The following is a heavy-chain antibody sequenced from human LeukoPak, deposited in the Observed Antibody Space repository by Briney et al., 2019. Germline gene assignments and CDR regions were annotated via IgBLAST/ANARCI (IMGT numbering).Heavy chain of an antibody. CDR2: INPKSGGT. V-gene: IGHV1-2*02. Sequence: ASVKVSCKAFEYTFTGYFTHWVRQAPGQGLEWMGWINPKSGGTNYALKFQGRVTMTRDTSISTAYMELSGLRSDDTAVYYCARAPQTVPGAMIFYWGQGTLVTVSS. J-gene: IGHJ4*02. D-gene: IGHD2-2*01. CDR3: ARAPQTVPGAMIFY. CDR1: EYTFTGYF.